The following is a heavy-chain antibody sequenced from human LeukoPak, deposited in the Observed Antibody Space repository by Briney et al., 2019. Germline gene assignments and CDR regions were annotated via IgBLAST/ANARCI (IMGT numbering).Heavy chain of an antibody. CDR1: GGSISSGDYY. D-gene: IGHD1-26*01. V-gene: IGHV4-30-4*08. CDR3: AREPPMYSGSRNWFDP. J-gene: IGHJ5*02. CDR2: IYYSGST. Sequence: SETLSLTCTVSGGSISSGDYYWSWIRQPPGKGLEWFGYIYYSGSTYYNPSLKSRVTISVDTSKNQFSLKLSSVTAADTAVYYCAREPPMYSGSRNWFDPWGQGTLVTVSS.